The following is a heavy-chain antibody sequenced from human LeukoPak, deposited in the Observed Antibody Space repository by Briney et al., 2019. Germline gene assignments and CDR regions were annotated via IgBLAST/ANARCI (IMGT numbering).Heavy chain of an antibody. CDR2: ISSSSSTI. Sequence: PGGSLRLSCAASGFTFSSYSMNWVRQAPGKGLEWVSYISSSSSTIYYADSVKGRFTISRDNAKNSLYLQMNSLRAEDTAVYYCARDQGVDYGGNEGLDYWGQGTLVTVSS. D-gene: IGHD4-23*01. V-gene: IGHV3-48*01. CDR3: ARDQGVDYGGNEGLDY. CDR1: GFTFSSYS. J-gene: IGHJ4*02.